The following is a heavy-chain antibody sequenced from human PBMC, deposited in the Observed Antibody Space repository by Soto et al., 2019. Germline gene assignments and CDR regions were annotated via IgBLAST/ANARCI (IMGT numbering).Heavy chain of an antibody. CDR1: GFTFSSYS. Sequence: EVQLVESGGGLVKPGGSLRLSCAASGFTFSSYSMNWVRQAPGKGLEWVSSISSSSSYIYYADSVNGRFTISRHNAKNSLYLQMNSLRAEDTAVYYFARPSAITTVTTDSDYWGQGTLVTVSS. CDR2: ISSSSSYI. V-gene: IGHV3-21*01. J-gene: IGHJ4*02. CDR3: ARPSAITTVTTDSDY. D-gene: IGHD4-17*01.